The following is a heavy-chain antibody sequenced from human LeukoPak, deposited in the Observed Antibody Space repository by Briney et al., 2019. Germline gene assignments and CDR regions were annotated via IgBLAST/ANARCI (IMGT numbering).Heavy chain of an antibody. CDR3: ARPPSYSSSWPFDL. J-gene: IGHJ2*01. Sequence: GGSLRLSCAASGFTFSDYYMSWIRQAPGKGLEWVSYISSSSSDTNYADSVKGRFTISRDNAKNSLYLQMNSLRAEDTAVYYCARPPSYSSSWPFDLWGRGTLVSVFS. CDR1: GFTFSDYY. CDR2: ISSSSSDT. V-gene: IGHV3-11*06. D-gene: IGHD6-13*01.